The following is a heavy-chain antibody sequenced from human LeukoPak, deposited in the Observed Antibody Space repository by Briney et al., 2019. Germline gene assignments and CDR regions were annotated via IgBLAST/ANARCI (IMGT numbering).Heavy chain of an antibody. D-gene: IGHD6-6*01. CDR2: IWNSGST. J-gene: IGHJ5*02. Sequence: SETLSLTCSVSGDSISSRTYYCTWIRQHPEKGLEWIGYIWNSGSTNYNPSLKSRVTISVDTSKNQFSLKLTSVTAADTAVYYCATDVSSTFPNWFDPWGQGILVIVSS. CDR1: GDSISSRTYY. V-gene: IGHV4-31*03. CDR3: ATDVSSTFPNWFDP.